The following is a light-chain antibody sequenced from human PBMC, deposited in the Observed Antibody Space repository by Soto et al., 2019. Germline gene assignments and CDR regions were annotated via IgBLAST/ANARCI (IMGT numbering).Light chain of an antibody. CDR2: GAS. CDR3: QQRSNWPLIT. CDR1: QSVSSSY. Sequence: DIVLTQSPGTLSLSLGERATLSCRASQSVSSSYLAWYQHKPGQAPRLLIYGASSRATGIPDRFSGSGSGTDFTLTISSLEPEDFAVYYCQQRSNWPLITFGQGTRLEIK. V-gene: IGKV3D-20*02. J-gene: IGKJ5*01.